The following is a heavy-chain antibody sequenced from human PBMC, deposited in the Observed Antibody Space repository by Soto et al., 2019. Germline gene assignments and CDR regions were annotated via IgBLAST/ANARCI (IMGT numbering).Heavy chain of an antibody. Sequence: GGSLRLSCAASGFTFSSYGMHWVRQAPGKGLEWVAVIWYDGSDKYYADSVKGRFTISRDNSKNTLYLQMNSLRAEDTAVYYCAREGSGYYYNYWGKGTLVTVSS. CDR1: GFTFSSYG. D-gene: IGHD3-22*01. V-gene: IGHV3-33*01. CDR2: IWYDGSDK. J-gene: IGHJ4*02. CDR3: AREGSGYYYNY.